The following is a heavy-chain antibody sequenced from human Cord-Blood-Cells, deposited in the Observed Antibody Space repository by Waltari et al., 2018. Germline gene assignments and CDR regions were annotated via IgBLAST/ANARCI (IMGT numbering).Heavy chain of an antibody. Sequence: EVQLVQSGAEVKKPGESPKISCKGSGYSFHSYLTGWVRHRPGKGLGWMGIIYPGDSNTIYSPSFQGQVTIAADKSISTGYLQWSSLKASGTAMYYCATASGIAAAGVAFDYWGQGTLVTVSS. J-gene: IGHJ4*02. CDR2: IYPGDSNT. CDR3: ATASGIAAAGVAFDY. CDR1: GYSFHSYL. V-gene: IGHV5-51*01. D-gene: IGHD6-13*01.